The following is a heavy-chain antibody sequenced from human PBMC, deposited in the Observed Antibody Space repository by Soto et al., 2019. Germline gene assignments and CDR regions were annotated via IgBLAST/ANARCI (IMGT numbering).Heavy chain of an antibody. CDR2: INGSGNT. D-gene: IGHD3-16*01. V-gene: IGHV4-34*01. J-gene: IGHJ4*02. Sequence: SETLSLTCAVSGGSFRGYFWSWIRQSPAKGLEWIGEINGSGNTYYNPSFKSRLTISVDTSTGQISLRLTSVTAADSAVYYCQGGDFWGQGTRVTVSS. CDR1: GGSFRGYF. CDR3: QGGDF.